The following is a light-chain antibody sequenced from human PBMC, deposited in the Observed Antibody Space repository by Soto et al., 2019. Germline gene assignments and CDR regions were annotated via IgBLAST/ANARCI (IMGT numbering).Light chain of an antibody. V-gene: IGLV2-14*01. CDR1: SSDVGGYNY. CDR3: CSYTTSNTRQIV. CDR2: DVT. J-gene: IGLJ1*01. Sequence: QSALTQPASVSGSPGQSITISCTGTSSDVGGYNYDSWYQQQPGKAPKFMIYDVTNRPSGVSNRFSGSKSGNTASLTISGLQAEDDADYYCCSYTTSNTRQIVFGTGTKLTAL.